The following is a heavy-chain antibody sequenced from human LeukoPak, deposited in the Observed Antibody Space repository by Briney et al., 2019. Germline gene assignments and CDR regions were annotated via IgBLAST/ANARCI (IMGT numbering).Heavy chain of an antibody. CDR1: GYTFISYG. CDR3: ARDGYNLAFDY. V-gene: IGHV1-69*04. Sequence: GASVKVSCKASGYTFISYGITWVRQAPGQGLEWMGRIIPILGIANYAQKFQGRVTITADKSTSTAYMELSSLRSEDTAVYYCARDGYNLAFDYWGQGTLVTVSS. J-gene: IGHJ4*02. CDR2: IIPILGIA. D-gene: IGHD5-24*01.